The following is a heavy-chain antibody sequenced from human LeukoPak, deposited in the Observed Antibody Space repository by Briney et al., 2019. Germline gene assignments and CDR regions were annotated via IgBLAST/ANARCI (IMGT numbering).Heavy chain of an antibody. D-gene: IGHD3-22*01. CDR1: GLSFSNYA. Sequence: GGPLRLSCAASGLSFSNYAMSWVRQAPGKGLEWVSAISSSGGSTYYADSVKGRFTISRDNSKNTLYLQMNSLRAEDTAVYYCAKDYYYDPVDAFDIWGQGTMVTVSS. CDR3: AKDYYYDPVDAFDI. V-gene: IGHV3-23*01. CDR2: ISSSGGST. J-gene: IGHJ3*02.